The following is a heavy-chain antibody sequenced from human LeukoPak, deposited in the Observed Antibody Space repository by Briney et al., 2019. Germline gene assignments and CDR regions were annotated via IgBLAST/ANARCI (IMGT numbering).Heavy chain of an antibody. CDR1: GGSISSHY. Sequence: SETLSLTSTVSGGSISSHYGSWIRQPPGKVLEWIGYIYYSGSTNYNSSLKSRVTLSVDTPKNQFSLKLSSVTAADTAVYYCARLVYYGSESYYYFDYWGQGTLVTVSS. CDR2: IYYSGST. D-gene: IGHD3-10*01. CDR3: ARLVYYGSESYYYFDY. V-gene: IGHV4-59*11. J-gene: IGHJ4*02.